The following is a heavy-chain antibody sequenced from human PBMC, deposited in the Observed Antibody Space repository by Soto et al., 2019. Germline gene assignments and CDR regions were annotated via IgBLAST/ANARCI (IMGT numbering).Heavy chain of an antibody. Sequence: QVQLVESGGGVVQPGRSLRLSCEASGFTFSSYAMHWVRQAPGKGLEWVAVISHDGNVNYYSESVKGRFTMSRDNSQDTLYLQMDSLRTEDTAVYFCAKDEYWESHFYYFMDLWGKGTPVTVSS. V-gene: IGHV3-30*18. CDR3: AKDEYWESHFYYFMDL. CDR2: ISHDGNVN. J-gene: IGHJ6*03. CDR1: GFTFSSYA. D-gene: IGHD2-8*02.